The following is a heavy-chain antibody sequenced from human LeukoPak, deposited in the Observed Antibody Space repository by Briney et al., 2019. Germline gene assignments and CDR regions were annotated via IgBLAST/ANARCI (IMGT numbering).Heavy chain of an antibody. CDR2: ISGSGGST. CDR1: GFTFSSYA. CDR3: AKIGGDYGGKLLRWFDY. V-gene: IGHV3-23*01. Sequence: PGGSLRLSCAASGFTFSSYAMSWVRQAPGKGLEWVSAISGSGGSTYYADSVKGRFTISRDNSKNTLYLQMNSLRAEDTAVYYCAKIGGDYGGKLLRWFDYWGQGTLVTVSS. J-gene: IGHJ4*02. D-gene: IGHD4-23*01.